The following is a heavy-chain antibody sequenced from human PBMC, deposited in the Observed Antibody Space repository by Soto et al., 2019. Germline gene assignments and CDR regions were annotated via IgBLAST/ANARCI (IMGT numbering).Heavy chain of an antibody. CDR1: GGTFSSYA. J-gene: IGHJ4*02. V-gene: IGHV1-69*13. CDR2: IIPIFGTA. D-gene: IGHD3-10*01. Sequence: SVKVSCKASGGTFSSYAISWVRQAPGQGLEWMGGIIPIFGTANYAQKFQGRVTITADESTSTAYMELSSLRSEDTAVYYCASDRSMVRGSYYFDYWGQGTLVTVSS. CDR3: ASDRSMVRGSYYFDY.